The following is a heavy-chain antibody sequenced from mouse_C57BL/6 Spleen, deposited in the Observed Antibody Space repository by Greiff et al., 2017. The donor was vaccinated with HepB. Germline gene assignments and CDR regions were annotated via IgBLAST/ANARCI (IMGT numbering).Heavy chain of an antibody. J-gene: IGHJ2*01. Sequence: DVQLQESGPELVKPGASVKMSCKASGYTFTDYNMHWVKQSHGKSLEWIGYINPNNGGTSYNQKFKGKATLTVNKSSSTAYMELRSLTSEDSAVYYCASRTGTPYFDYWGQGTTLTVSS. CDR1: GYTFTDYN. V-gene: IGHV1-22*01. CDR3: ASRTGTPYFDY. D-gene: IGHD4-1*01. CDR2: INPNNGGT.